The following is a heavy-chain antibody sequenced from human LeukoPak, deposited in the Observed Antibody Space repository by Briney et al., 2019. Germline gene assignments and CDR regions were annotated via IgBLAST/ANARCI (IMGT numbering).Heavy chain of an antibody. Sequence: SVKVSCKASGGTFSDYIVSWVRQAPGQGLEWMGRIIPTLSSANCAQKFQGRVTFTADKSTSTVYMELSSLRSEDTAVYYCARASELTRSSWYVPPFDSWGQGTLVTVSS. J-gene: IGHJ4*02. CDR2: IIPTLSSA. CDR3: ARASELTRSSWYVPPFDS. CDR1: GGTFSDYI. D-gene: IGHD6-13*01. V-gene: IGHV1-69*08.